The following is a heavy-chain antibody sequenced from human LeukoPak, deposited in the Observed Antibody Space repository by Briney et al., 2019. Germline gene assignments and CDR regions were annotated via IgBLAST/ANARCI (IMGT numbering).Heavy chain of an antibody. V-gene: IGHV4-59*08. D-gene: IGHD3-10*01. CDR1: GGSISNYY. CDR2: IYSSGST. J-gene: IGHJ6*02. Sequence: PSETLSLTCSVSGGSISNYYWGWIRQPPGKGLEWIGYIYSSGSTNYNPSLKSRVTISVDTSKNQFSLRLSSVTAADTAMYYCSRRRMVRGSYGMGVWGQGTTVTVSS. CDR3: SRRRMVRGSYGMGV.